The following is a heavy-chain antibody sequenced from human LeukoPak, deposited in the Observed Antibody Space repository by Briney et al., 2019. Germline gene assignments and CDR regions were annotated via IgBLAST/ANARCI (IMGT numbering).Heavy chain of an antibody. CDR2: IYHSGRN. CDR3: ARDQSGAYIFDY. V-gene: IGHV4-34*01. D-gene: IGHD1-26*01. Sequence: PSETLSLTCAVYGGSFSDNYWTWIRQPPGKGLEWIGEIYHSGRNKYNPSLKSRVTISVDTSKNQFSLQLDSVTAADTAVYYCARDQSGAYIFDYWGQGTLVTVSS. J-gene: IGHJ4*02. CDR1: GGSFSDNY.